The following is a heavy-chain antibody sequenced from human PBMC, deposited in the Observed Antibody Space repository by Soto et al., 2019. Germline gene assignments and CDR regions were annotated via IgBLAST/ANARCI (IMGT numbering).Heavy chain of an antibody. CDR2: ISWDGEK. D-gene: IGHD3-9*01. J-gene: IGHJ4*02. CDR3: AHRRGDILTRHYYFAY. V-gene: IGHV2-5*02. Sequence: ITLKESGPTLVKPTQALTLTCTFSGFSLNTRGVGVGWIRQPPGKALEWLALISWDGEKRYSPYLQSRLTSTKHTSENQVVLNMTNMDAVDTATYYCAHRRGDILTRHYYFAYWGQGTLVTASS. CDR1: GFSLNTRGVG.